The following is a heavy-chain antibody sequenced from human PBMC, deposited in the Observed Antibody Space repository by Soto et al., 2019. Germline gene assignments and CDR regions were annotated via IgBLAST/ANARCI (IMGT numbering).Heavy chain of an antibody. CDR3: AIDCAYSGPFDY. J-gene: IGHJ4*02. CDR2: ISAHNGNT. CDR1: GYMFTSYG. Sequence: QVQLVQSGAEVKKPGASVKVSCKASGYMFTSYGISWVRQAPGQGLEWMGWISAHNGNTKNAQKFQGRVTMTTDTSTSTAYMELRSLRSDDTAVYYCAIDCAYSGPFDYWCQGTLVTVSS. D-gene: IGHD6-13*01. V-gene: IGHV1-18*01.